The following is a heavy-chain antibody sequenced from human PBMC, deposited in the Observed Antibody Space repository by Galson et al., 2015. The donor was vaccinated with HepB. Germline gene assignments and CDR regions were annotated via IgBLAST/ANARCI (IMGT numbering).Heavy chain of an antibody. Sequence: TLSLTCTVSGGSISSGSYYWSWIRQPAGKGLEWIGRIYTSGSTNYNPSLKSRVTISVDTSKNQFSLKLSSVTAADTAVYYCARVGRYLRPWDDYWGQGTLVTVSS. CDR1: GGSISSGSYY. CDR3: ARVGRYLRPWDDY. V-gene: IGHV4-61*02. D-gene: IGHD3-9*01. J-gene: IGHJ4*02. CDR2: IYTSGST.